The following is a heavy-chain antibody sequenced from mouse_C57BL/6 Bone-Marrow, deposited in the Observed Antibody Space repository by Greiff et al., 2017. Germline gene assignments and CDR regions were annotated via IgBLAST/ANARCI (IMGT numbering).Heavy chain of an antibody. V-gene: IGHV5-9*01. CDR3: ARHLYSFDY. D-gene: IGHD2-1*01. CDR1: GFTFSSYT. Sequence: EVQLMESGGGLVKPGGSLKLSCAASGFTFSSYTMSWIRPTPEKRLEWVATISGGGGNTYYPDSVKGRFTISRDNAKNTLYLQMSSLRSEDTALYYCARHLYSFDYWGQGTSVTVSS. CDR2: ISGGGGNT. J-gene: IGHJ4*01.